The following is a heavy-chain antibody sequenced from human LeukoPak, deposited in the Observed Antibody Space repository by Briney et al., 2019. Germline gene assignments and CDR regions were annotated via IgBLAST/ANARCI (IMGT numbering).Heavy chain of an antibody. D-gene: IGHD2-2*01. V-gene: IGHV1-69*13. CDR2: IIPIFGTA. Sequence: SVKVSCKASGGTFSSYTISWVRQAPGQGLEWMGGIIPIFGTANYAQKFQGRVTITADESTSTAYMELSSLRSEDTAVYYCARSGIVVVPAAWDYWGQGTLVTVSS. J-gene: IGHJ4*02. CDR1: GGTFSSYT. CDR3: ARSGIVVVPAAWDY.